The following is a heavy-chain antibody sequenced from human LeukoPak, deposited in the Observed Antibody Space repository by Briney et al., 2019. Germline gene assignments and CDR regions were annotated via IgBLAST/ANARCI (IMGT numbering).Heavy chain of an antibody. V-gene: IGHV4-30-2*01. J-gene: IGHJ4*02. Sequence: PSETLSLTCTVSGGSISSGGYYWSWIRQPPGKGLEWIGYIYHSGSTYYNPSLKSRVTISVDRSKNQFSPKLSSVTAADTAVYYCARGRAGTTFDYWGQGTLVTVSS. CDR2: IYHSGST. D-gene: IGHD6-13*01. CDR3: ARGRAGTTFDY. CDR1: GGSISSGGYY.